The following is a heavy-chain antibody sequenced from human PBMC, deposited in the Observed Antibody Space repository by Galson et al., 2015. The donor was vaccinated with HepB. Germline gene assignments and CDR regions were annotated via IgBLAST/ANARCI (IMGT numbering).Heavy chain of an antibody. J-gene: IGHJ6*02. CDR1: EFTFSSYW. CDR3: ARRISLVRGIITKPDYYYGMDV. V-gene: IGHV3-7*03. Sequence: SLRLSCAASEFTFSSYWMNWVRQAPGKGLEWVANINPDGSEKYYVASLKGRFTISRDNAKNSLYLQMDSLRAEDTAVYYCARRISLVRGIITKPDYYYGMDVWGQGTTFT. D-gene: IGHD3-10*01. CDR2: INPDGSEK.